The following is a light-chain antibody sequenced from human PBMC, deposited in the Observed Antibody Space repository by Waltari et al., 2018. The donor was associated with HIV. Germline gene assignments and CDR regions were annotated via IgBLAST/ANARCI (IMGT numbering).Light chain of an antibody. V-gene: IGKV3-20*01. CDR3: QQYDDWWT. J-gene: IGKJ1*01. Sequence: EIVLTQSPGTLSLSPGERATLSCRASQSVRSASLAWYQQKPGHAPRLLIYGASSRAPCIPDRFSGSGAVTDFILTISRLEPEDFATYYCQQYDDWWTFGQGTTVDVK. CDR2: GAS. CDR1: QSVRSAS.